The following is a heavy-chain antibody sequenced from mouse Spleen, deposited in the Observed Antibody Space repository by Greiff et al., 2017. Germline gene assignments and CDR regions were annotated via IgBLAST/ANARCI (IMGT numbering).Heavy chain of an antibody. V-gene: IGHV5-9-3*01. CDR3: ARHMDYGNHRDYAMDY. CDR1: GFTFSSYA. J-gene: IGHJ4*01. CDR2: ISSGGSYT. D-gene: IGHD2-1*01. Sequence: EVHLVESGGGLVKPGGSLKLSCAASGFTFSSYAMSWVRQTPEKRLEWVATISSGGSYTYYPDSVKGRFTISRDNAKNTLYLQMSSLRSEDTAMYYCARHMDYGNHRDYAMDYWGQGTSVTVSS.